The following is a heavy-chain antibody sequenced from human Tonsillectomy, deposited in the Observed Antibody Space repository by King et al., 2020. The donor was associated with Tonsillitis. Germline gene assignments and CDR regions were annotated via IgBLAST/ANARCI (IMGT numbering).Heavy chain of an antibody. J-gene: IGHJ6*03. CDR1: GGCFSGYY. V-gene: IGHV4-34*01. Sequence: VQLQQWGAGLLRPSETLSLTCAVYGGCFSGYYWSWIRQPPGKGLEWIGEINHSGTTRYSPSLKSRLIISVDTSKNQFSLNLTSVTAADTAVYYCARGRYSSSPYYHYYMDVWGKGTTVTVSS. CDR3: ARGRYSSSPYYHYYMDV. CDR2: INHSGTT. D-gene: IGHD6-6*01.